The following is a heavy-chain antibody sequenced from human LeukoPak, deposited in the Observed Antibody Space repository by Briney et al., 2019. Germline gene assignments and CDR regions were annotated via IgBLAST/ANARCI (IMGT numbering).Heavy chain of an antibody. D-gene: IGHD3-22*01. CDR2: FDPEDGET. Sequence: ASVKVSCKVSGYTLTELSMHWVRQAPGKGLEWMGGFDPEDGETIYAQKFQGRVTMTEDTSTDTAYMELSSLRSEDTAVYYCAQTDSGGYWGPHDYWGQGTLVTVSS. J-gene: IGHJ4*02. CDR3: AQTDSGGYWGPHDY. CDR1: GYTLTELS. V-gene: IGHV1-24*01.